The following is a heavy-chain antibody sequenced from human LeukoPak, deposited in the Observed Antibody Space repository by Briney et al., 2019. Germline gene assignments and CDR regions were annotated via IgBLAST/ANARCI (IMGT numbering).Heavy chain of an antibody. CDR2: ISGSGGST. J-gene: IGHJ4*02. CDR1: GFTFSSFA. D-gene: IGHD3-22*01. CDR3: AKGGSGYYYPLGY. V-gene: IGHV3-23*01. Sequence: GGSLRLSCAASGFTFSSFALSWVRQAPGKGLEWVSAISGSGGSTYYADSVKGRFTISRDNSKNTLYLQMNSLRAEDTAVYYCAKGGSGYYYPLGYWGQGTLVTVSS.